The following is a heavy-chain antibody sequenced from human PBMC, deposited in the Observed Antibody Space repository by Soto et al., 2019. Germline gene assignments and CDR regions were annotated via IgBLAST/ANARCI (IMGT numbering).Heavy chain of an antibody. CDR1: GFTFSNAW. CDR2: IKSKTDGGTT. J-gene: IGHJ6*02. CDR3: TRVWDYYYYGMDV. Sequence: GGSLRLSCAASGFTFSNAWMNWVRQAPGKGLEWVGRIKSKTDGGTTDYAAPVKGRFTISRDDSKNTLYLQMNSLKTEDTAVYYCTRVWDYYYYGMDVWGQGTTVTVSS. D-gene: IGHD3-16*01. V-gene: IGHV3-15*07.